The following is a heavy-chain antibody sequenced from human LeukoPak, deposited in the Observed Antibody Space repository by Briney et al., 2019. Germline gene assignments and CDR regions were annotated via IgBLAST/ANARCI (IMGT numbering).Heavy chain of an antibody. J-gene: IGHJ5*02. Sequence: SETLSLTCTVSGGSISSGSYYWSWIRQPAGKGLEWIGRIYTSGSTNYNPSLKSRVTISVDKSKNQSSLKLSSVTAADTAVYYCARGDYDILTGYLNWFDPWGQGTLVTVSS. CDR2: IYTSGST. D-gene: IGHD3-9*01. CDR1: GGSISSGSYY. V-gene: IGHV4-61*02. CDR3: ARGDYDILTGYLNWFDP.